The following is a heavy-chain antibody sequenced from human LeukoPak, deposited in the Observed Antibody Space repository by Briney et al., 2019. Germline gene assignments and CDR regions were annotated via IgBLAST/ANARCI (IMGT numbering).Heavy chain of an antibody. V-gene: IGHV1-2*02. CDR1: GYTFTGYY. Sequence: ASVKLPCKASGYTFTGYYMHWVRQAPGQGLEWMGWINPNSGGTNYAQKFQGRVTMTRDTSISTAYMELSRLRSDDTAVYYCARSTTRSTVTTPWDYWGQGTLVTVSS. J-gene: IGHJ4*02. CDR2: INPNSGGT. D-gene: IGHD4-17*01. CDR3: ARSTTRSTVTTPWDY.